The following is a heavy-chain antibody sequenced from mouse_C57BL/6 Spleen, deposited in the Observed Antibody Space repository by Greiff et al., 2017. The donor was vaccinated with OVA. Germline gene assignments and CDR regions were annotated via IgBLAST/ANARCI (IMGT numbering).Heavy chain of an antibody. CDR1: GYAFSSSW. Sequence: QVQLQQSGPELVKPGASVKISCKASGYAFSSSWMNWVKQRPGKGLEWIGRIYPGDGDTNYNGKFKGKATLTADESSSTAYMQLSSLTSEDSAVYFCARSPEAWFAYWGQGTLVTVSA. CDR3: ARSPEAWFAY. J-gene: IGHJ3*01. CDR2: IYPGDGDT. V-gene: IGHV1-82*01.